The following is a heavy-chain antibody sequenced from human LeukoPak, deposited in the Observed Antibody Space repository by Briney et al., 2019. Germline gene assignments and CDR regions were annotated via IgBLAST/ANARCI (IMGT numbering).Heavy chain of an antibody. J-gene: IGHJ4*02. D-gene: IGHD3-10*01. CDR3: ARDRARHFDY. Sequence: SETLSLTCTVSGGSISSSSYYWGWIRQPPGKGLEWIGSIYYSGSTYYNPSLKSRVTISVDTSKNQFSLKLSSVTAADTAVYYCARDRARHFDYWGQGTLVTVSS. V-gene: IGHV4-39*07. CDR2: IYYSGST. CDR1: GGSISSSSYY.